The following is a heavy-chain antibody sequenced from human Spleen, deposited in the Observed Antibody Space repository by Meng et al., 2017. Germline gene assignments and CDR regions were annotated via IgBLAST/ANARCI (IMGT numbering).Heavy chain of an antibody. CDR2: INHSGIT. CDR3: ARDLTGYGAFDI. D-gene: IGHD3-9*01. V-gene: IGHV4-34*01. CDR1: GFTFSSYW. J-gene: IGHJ3*02. Sequence: ESLKISCAASGFTFSSYWMSWVRQAPGKGLEWIGEINHSGITNYNRSLKRRVTMSMDTSGNQFSLKLSSVTAADTAVYYCARDLTGYGAFDIWGPGTMVTVSS.